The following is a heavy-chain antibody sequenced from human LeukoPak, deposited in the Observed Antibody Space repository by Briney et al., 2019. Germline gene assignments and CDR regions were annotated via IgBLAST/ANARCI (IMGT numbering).Heavy chain of an antibody. Sequence: VASVKVSCKASGGTFSSYAISWVRQAPGQGLEWIGGIIPIFGTANYAQKFQGRVTITTDESTNTAYMELSSLRSEDTAVYYCATVANDYSNYYFDYWGQGTLVTVSS. D-gene: IGHD4-11*01. V-gene: IGHV1-69*05. CDR3: ATVANDYSNYYFDY. CDR2: IIPIFGTA. CDR1: GGTFSSYA. J-gene: IGHJ4*02.